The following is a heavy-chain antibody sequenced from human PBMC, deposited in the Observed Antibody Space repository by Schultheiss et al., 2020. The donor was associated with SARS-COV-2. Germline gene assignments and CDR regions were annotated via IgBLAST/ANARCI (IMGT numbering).Heavy chain of an antibody. V-gene: IGHV5-51*01. Sequence: GGSLRLSCTGSGYDFSGYWISWVRQMPGEGLEWMGLIYTGDSDTKYSPSFQGQVTISDDKYISTAYLQWSSLKASDTAMYYCARQSTRSGGCMDVWGQGTTVTVSS. CDR1: GYDFSGYW. J-gene: IGHJ6*02. D-gene: IGHD3-10*01. CDR2: IYTGDSDT. CDR3: ARQSTRSGGCMDV.